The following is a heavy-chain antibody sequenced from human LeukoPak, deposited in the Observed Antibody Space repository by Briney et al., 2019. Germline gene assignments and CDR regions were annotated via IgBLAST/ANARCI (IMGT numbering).Heavy chain of an antibody. V-gene: IGHV3-53*01. J-gene: IGHJ4*02. D-gene: IGHD3-22*01. CDR1: GFTVSSNY. CDR2: IYSSGST. CDR3: AGMIPTMGFDY. Sequence: GGSLRLSCAASGFTVSSNYMSWVRQAPGKGLEWVSVIYSSGSTYYADSVEGRFTISRDNSKNTLYLQMSSLRAEDTAVYYCAGMIPTMGFDYWGRGTLVTVSS.